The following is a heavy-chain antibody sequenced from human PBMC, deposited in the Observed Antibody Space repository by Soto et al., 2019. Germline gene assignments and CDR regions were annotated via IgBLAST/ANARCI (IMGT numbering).Heavy chain of an antibody. D-gene: IGHD3-10*01. J-gene: IGHJ3*02. Sequence: HPGGSLRLSCAASGFTVSSNYMSWVRQAPGKGLEWVSVIYSGGSTYYADSVKGRFTISRDNSKNTLYLQMNSLRAEDTAVYYCARDKDYGSGRGSTTDAFDIWGQGTMVTVSS. CDR3: ARDKDYGSGRGSTTDAFDI. CDR1: GFTVSSNY. CDR2: IYSGGST. V-gene: IGHV3-66*01.